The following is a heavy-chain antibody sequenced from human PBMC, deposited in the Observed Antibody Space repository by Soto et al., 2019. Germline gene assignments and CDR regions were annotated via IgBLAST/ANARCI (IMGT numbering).Heavy chain of an antibody. CDR3: ARLAVAARPTGTFDY. J-gene: IGHJ4*02. Sequence: PSETLSLTCAVSSGSISSSNWWSWVRQPPGKGLEWIGEIYHSGSTNYNPSPKSRVTISVDKSKNQFSLKLSSVTAADTAVYYCARLAVAARPTGTFDYWGQGTLVTVSS. CDR2: IYHSGST. D-gene: IGHD6-6*01. V-gene: IGHV4-4*02. CDR1: SGSISSSNW.